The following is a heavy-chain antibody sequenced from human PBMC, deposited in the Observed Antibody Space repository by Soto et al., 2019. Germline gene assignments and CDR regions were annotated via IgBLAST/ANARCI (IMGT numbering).Heavy chain of an antibody. V-gene: IGHV1-2*02. Sequence: QVQLVQSGAEVKKPGASVKVSCEASEYTFIGFHLHWVRQAPGQGLEWMGWINPASQLRNYEQSLQGRVTITADTSTTTAYMELSGLTSEDTAVYYCARMKLASLDHWGQGTLVTVSS. CDR1: EYTFIGFH. CDR3: ARMKLASLDH. J-gene: IGHJ4*02. CDR2: INPASQLR.